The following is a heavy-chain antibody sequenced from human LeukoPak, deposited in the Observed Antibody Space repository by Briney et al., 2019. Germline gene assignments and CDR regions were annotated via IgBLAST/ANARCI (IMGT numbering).Heavy chain of an antibody. Sequence: GASVKVSCKASGYTFTSYDINWVRQATGQGLEWMGWMNPNSGNTGYAQKFQGRVTITRNTSISTAYMELSSLRSEDTAVYYCARVVRPGDYYYYYMDVWGKGTTVTVSS. CDR1: GYTFTSYD. CDR2: MNPNSGNT. V-gene: IGHV1-8*03. D-gene: IGHD6-6*01. CDR3: ARVVRPGDYYYYYMDV. J-gene: IGHJ6*03.